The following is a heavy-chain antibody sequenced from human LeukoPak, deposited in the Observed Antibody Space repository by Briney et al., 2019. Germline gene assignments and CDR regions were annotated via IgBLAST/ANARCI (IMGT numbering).Heavy chain of an antibody. V-gene: IGHV1-2*02. CDR2: INPNSGGT. CDR3: AREGPSIAAPRPFDY. Sequence: ASVKVSCKASGYTFNGYYMHWARQAPGQGLEWMGWINPNSGGTNYAQKFQGRVTMTRDTSISTAYMELSRLRSDDTAVYYCAREGPSIAAPRPFDYWGQGTLVTVSS. D-gene: IGHD6-6*01. CDR1: GYTFNGYY. J-gene: IGHJ4*02.